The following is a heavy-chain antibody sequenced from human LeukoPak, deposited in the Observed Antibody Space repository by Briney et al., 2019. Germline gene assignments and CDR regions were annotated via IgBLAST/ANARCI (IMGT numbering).Heavy chain of an antibody. CDR3: ARHGGNNYGIDY. Sequence: GESLKISCKGAGYSFTSYWIDWVRQMPGKGLEWMGTIYPGDSDTRYSPSFQGHVTISADKSITTAYLQWNRLKASDNAMYYCARHGGNNYGIDYWGQGTLVTVSS. J-gene: IGHJ4*02. V-gene: IGHV5-51*01. CDR1: GYSFTSYW. D-gene: IGHD5-24*01. CDR2: IYPGDSDT.